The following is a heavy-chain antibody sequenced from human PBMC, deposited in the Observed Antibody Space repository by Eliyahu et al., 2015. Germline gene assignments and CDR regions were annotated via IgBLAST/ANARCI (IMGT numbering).Heavy chain of an antibody. CDR1: GFTFSGX. J-gene: IGHJ4*02. CDR2: ISGNGADT. CDR3: AKDTRFDY. V-gene: IGHV3-23*04. Sequence: EVQLVESGGDLVQPGGSLXLSXVVSGFTFSGXMSWVRQAPGKGLEWVXSISGNGADTFYAESVKGRFTISRDNSKSTLYVQMNSLRAEDTALYYCAKDTRFDYWGQGTLVTVSS.